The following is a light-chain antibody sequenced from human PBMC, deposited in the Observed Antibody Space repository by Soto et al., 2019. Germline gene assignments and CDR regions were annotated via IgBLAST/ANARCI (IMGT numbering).Light chain of an antibody. CDR1: QDINNY. V-gene: IGKV1-33*01. J-gene: IGKJ3*01. CDR3: QQYYSYPPL. Sequence: DIQMTQSPSSLSASVGDRVTRTCQASQDINNYLNWYQQKSGKAPKLLIYDASDLETGVPSRFSGSGSGTDFTLTISCLQSEEFATYYCQQYYSYPPLVGPGTKVDIK. CDR2: DAS.